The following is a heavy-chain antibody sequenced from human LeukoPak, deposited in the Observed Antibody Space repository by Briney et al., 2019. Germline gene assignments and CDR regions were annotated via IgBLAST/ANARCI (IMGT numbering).Heavy chain of an antibody. Sequence: ASVKVSCKASGYTFSSYGISWVRQAPGQGLEWMGWISGNNGNTNYAQKVQGRVTMTTDTSTSTAYMELRSLRSDDTAVYYCARGRAAGTFWLDYWGQGTLVTVSS. J-gene: IGHJ4*02. CDR2: ISGNNGNT. D-gene: IGHD6-13*01. CDR3: ARGRAAGTFWLDY. V-gene: IGHV1-18*01. CDR1: GYTFSSYG.